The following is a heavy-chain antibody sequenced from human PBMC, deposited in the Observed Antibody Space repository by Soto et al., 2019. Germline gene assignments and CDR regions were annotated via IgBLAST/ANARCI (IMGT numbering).Heavy chain of an antibody. CDR2: SRNRVNSHTT. CDR3: TSSLLGGAPSYTFHGMDV. Sequence: EVQLVESGGGLVQPGGSLRLSCAASGFTFSDHYMDWVRQAPGKGLEWVARSRNRVNSHTTEYAASVKGRFTISRDESKSSLYLQMNSLILEDTAVYYCTSSLLGGAPSYTFHGMDVWGQGTTVTVSS. V-gene: IGHV3-72*01. D-gene: IGHD1-26*01. CDR1: GFTFSDHY. J-gene: IGHJ6*01.